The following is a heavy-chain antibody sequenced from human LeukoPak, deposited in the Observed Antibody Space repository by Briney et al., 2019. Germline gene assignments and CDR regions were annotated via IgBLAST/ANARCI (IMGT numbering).Heavy chain of an antibody. D-gene: IGHD4-17*01. J-gene: IGHJ4*02. CDR3: ARSQSAVTSYFDY. CDR1: GFTFSSYW. CDR2: IKQDGSEK. V-gene: IGHV3-7*01. Sequence: PGGSLRLXCAASGFTFSSYWMNWVRRAPGKGLESVANIKQDGSEKYYVDSVKGRFTISRDNAKNSLYLQMNSLRAEDTAVYYCARSQSAVTSYFDYWGQGTLVTVSS.